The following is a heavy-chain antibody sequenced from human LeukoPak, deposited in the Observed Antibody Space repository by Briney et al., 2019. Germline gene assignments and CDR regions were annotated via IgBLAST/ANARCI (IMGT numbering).Heavy chain of an antibody. V-gene: IGHV3-53*01. D-gene: IGHD1-1*01. Sequence: PCGSLRLTSTVSGFIVSNNYITRVRPSPGKGMEWLSVIYGDDNTYHSDSVKGRFTISRDNSRNTLYLQMNNLRAEDTAVYYCVRGPRHNLATTGHYDYWGQGTLVTVSS. CDR3: VRGPRHNLATTGHYDY. J-gene: IGHJ4*02. CDR1: GFIVSNNY. CDR2: IYGDDNT.